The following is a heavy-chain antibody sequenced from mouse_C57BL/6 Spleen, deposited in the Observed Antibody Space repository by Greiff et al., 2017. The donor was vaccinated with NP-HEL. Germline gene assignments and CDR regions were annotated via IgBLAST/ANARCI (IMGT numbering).Heavy chain of an antibody. V-gene: IGHV5-4*03. D-gene: IGHD4-1*01. Sequence: EVKLVESGGGLVKPGGSLKLSCAASGFTFSSYAMSWVRQTPEKRLEWVATISDGGSYTYYPDNVKGRFTISRDNAKNNLYLQMSHLKSEDTAMYYCARVPNWDYFDYWGQGTTLTVSS. CDR2: ISDGGSYT. CDR1: GFTFSSYA. J-gene: IGHJ2*01. CDR3: ARVPNWDYFDY.